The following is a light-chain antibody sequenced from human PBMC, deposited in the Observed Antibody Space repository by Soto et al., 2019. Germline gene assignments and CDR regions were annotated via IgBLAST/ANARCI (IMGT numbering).Light chain of an antibody. J-gene: IGKJ4*01. CDR2: DTS. V-gene: IGKV3-15*01. Sequence: EIVMTQSPATLSVSPGERATLSCRASQGIGDTLAWYQQKPGQTPRLLIYDTSTRATGVPARFSGSRSGAEFTLTINSLQSEDFGVYCCQRYNNWPLTFGGGTKVEVK. CDR3: QRYNNWPLT. CDR1: QGIGDT.